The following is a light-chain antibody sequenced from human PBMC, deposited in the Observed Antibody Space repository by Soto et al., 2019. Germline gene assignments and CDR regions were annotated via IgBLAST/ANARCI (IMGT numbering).Light chain of an antibody. CDR1: SSDVGNYKL. Sequence: QSALTQPASVSGSPAQSITISCTGSSSDVGNYKLVSWFQHHLGKAPKLIIYEGTKRPSGVSNRFSASQSGNTASLTISGLQAEDEADYYCYSYAGTSTWVFGGGTKVTVL. CDR2: EGT. J-gene: IGLJ3*02. V-gene: IGLV2-23*01. CDR3: YSYAGTSTWV.